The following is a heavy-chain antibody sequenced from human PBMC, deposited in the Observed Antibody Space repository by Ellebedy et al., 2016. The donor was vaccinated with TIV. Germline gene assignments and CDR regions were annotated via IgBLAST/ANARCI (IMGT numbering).Heavy chain of an antibody. D-gene: IGHD3-3*01. Sequence: SVKVSXXASGYTFSSYGISWVRQAPGQGLEWMGGFIPVSGTANYAQRFQGRVTITADESTSTAYMELSSLRSEDTAVYYCARLMYYEFWTDYYGWFDPWGQGTLVTVSS. V-gene: IGHV1-69*13. CDR1: GYTFSSYG. CDR2: FIPVSGTA. J-gene: IGHJ5*02. CDR3: ARLMYYEFWTDYYGWFDP.